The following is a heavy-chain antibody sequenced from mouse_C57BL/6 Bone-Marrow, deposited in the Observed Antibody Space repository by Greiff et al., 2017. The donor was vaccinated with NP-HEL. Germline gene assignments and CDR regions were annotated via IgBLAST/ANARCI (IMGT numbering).Heavy chain of an antibody. V-gene: IGHV5-4*03. CDR1: GFTFSSYA. D-gene: IGHD1-1*01. J-gene: IGHJ2*01. Sequence: EVMLVESGGGLVKPGGSLKLSCAASGFTFSSYAMSWVRQTPEKRLAWVATISDGGSYTYYPDNVKGRFTISRDNAKNNLYLQMSHLKSEDTAMYYCASHYYGSSYDYWGQGTTLTVSS. CDR2: ISDGGSYT. CDR3: ASHYYGSSYDY.